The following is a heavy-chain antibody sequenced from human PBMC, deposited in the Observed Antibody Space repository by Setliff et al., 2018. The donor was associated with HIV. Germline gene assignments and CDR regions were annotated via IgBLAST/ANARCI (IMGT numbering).Heavy chain of an antibody. CDR1: GGSISSSFHY. J-gene: IGHJ1*01. V-gene: IGHV4-39*07. Sequence: SSETLSLTCTVSGGSISSSFHYWGWIRQPPGKGLEWIASLYYSGSTYYNPSLESRVTISVDTSKNQFSLKLSSVTAADTAVYYCARDPVYYYDTGTYYRSEYFQHWGQGTLVTVSS. CDR2: LYYSGST. D-gene: IGHD3-22*01. CDR3: ARDPVYYYDTGTYYRSEYFQH.